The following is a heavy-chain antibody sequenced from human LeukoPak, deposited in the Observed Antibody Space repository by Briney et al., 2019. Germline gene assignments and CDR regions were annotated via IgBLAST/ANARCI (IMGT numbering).Heavy chain of an antibody. CDR3: ARAPRYYDSSGYYGGNY. D-gene: IGHD3-22*01. J-gene: IGHJ4*02. V-gene: IGHV1-46*01. CDR2: INPSGGST. CDR1: GYTFTSYY. Sequence: ASVKVSCKAYGYTFTSYYMHWVRQAPGQGLEWMGIINPSGGSTSYAQKFQGRVTMTRDTSTSTVYMELSSLRSEDTAVYYCARAPRYYDSSGYYGGNYWGQGTLVTVSS.